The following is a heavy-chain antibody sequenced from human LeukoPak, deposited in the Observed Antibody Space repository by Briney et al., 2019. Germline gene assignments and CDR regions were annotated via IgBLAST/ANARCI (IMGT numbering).Heavy chain of an antibody. CDR1: GFTFTTYG. D-gene: IGHD3-22*01. CDR3: ARSPHYYDSSGYSGDY. J-gene: IGHJ4*02. CDR2: ITGSGGST. Sequence: GGTLRLSCAASGFTFTTYGMSWVRQAPGKGLEWVSAITGSGGSTYYADSVKGRFTISRDNSKNSLYLQMNSLRAEDTALYYCARSPHYYDSSGYSGDYWGQGTLVTVSS. V-gene: IGHV3-23*01.